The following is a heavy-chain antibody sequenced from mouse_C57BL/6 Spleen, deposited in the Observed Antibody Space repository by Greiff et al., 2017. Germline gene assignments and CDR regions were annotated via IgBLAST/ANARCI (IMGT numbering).Heavy chain of an antibody. J-gene: IGHJ2*01. V-gene: IGHV1-15*01. D-gene: IGHD4-1*01. Sequence: VQGVESGAELVRPGASVTLSCKASGYTFTDYEMHWVKQTPVHGLEWIGAIDPETGGTAYNQKFKGKAILTADKSSSTAYMELRSLTSEDSAVYYCTSGTSRYWGQGTTLTVSS. CDR1: GYTFTDYE. CDR2: IDPETGGT. CDR3: TSGTSRY.